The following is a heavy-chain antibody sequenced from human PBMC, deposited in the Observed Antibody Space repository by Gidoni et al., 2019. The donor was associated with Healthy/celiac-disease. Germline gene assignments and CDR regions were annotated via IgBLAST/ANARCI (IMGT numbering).Heavy chain of an antibody. CDR1: GGSIRSSSYY. V-gene: IGHV4-39*07. Sequence: QLQLQESGPGLVKPSETLSLTCTVSGGSIRSSSYYWGWIRQPPGKGLEWIGSIYYSGSTYYNPSLKSRVTISVDTSKNQFSLKLSSVTAADTAVYYCARDQGYYGSGSYYNYYGMDVWGQGTTVTVSS. CDR3: ARDQGYYGSGSYYNYYGMDV. J-gene: IGHJ6*02. D-gene: IGHD3-10*01. CDR2: IYYSGST.